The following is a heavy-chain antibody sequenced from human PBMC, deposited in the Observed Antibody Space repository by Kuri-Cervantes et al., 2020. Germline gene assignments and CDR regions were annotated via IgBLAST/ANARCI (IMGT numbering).Heavy chain of an antibody. J-gene: IGHJ6*02. V-gene: IGHV1-24*01. CDR2: FDPEDGET. Sequence: ASVKVSCKVSGYTLTELSMHWVRQAPGKGLEWMGGFDPEDGETIYAQKFQGRVTMTEDTSTDTAYMELSSLRSEDTAVYYCARYREITMVRGVIITGSYYYYGMDVWGQGTTVTVSS. D-gene: IGHD3-10*01. CDR1: GYTLTELS. CDR3: ARYREITMVRGVIITGSYYYYGMDV.